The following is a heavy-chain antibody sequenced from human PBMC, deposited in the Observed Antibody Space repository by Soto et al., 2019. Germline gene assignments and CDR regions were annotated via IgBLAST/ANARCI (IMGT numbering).Heavy chain of an antibody. D-gene: IGHD6-19*01. V-gene: IGHV4-61*08. CDR3: ARDHSSGWYLGYYGMDV. J-gene: IGHJ6*02. CDR2: IYYSGST. Sequence: PSETLSLTCTVSGGSISSGGYYWSWIRQHPGKGQEWIGYIYYSGSTNYNHSLKSRVTISVDTSKNQFSLKLSSVTAADTAVYYCARDHSSGWYLGYYGMDVWGQGTTVTVSS. CDR1: GGSISSGGYY.